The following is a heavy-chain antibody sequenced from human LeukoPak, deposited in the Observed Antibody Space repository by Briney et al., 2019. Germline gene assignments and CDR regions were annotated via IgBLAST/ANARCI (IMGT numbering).Heavy chain of an antibody. CDR3: ARDQASITMVRGVNWFDP. Sequence: GGSLRLSCAASGFTFSSYGMHWVRQAPGKGLAWVAVIWYDGSNKYYADSVKGRFTTSRDNSKNTLYLQMNSLRAEDTAVYYCARDQASITMVRGVNWFDPWGQGTLVTVSS. D-gene: IGHD3-10*01. CDR1: GFTFSSYG. J-gene: IGHJ5*02. CDR2: IWYDGSNK. V-gene: IGHV3-33*01.